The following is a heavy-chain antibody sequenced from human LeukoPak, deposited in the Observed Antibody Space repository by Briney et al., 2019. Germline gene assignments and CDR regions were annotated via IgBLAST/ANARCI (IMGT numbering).Heavy chain of an antibody. CDR3: ATYDYGDYFRY. J-gene: IGHJ4*02. D-gene: IGHD4-17*01. CDR1: GFTFSSYA. V-gene: IGHV3-23*01. CDR2: ISGSGGST. Sequence: PGGSLRLSCAASGFTFSSYAMSWVRQAPGKGLEWVSAISGSGGSTYYADPVKGRFTISRDNSKNTLYLQMNSLRAEDTAVYYCATYDYGDYFRYWGQGTLVTVSS.